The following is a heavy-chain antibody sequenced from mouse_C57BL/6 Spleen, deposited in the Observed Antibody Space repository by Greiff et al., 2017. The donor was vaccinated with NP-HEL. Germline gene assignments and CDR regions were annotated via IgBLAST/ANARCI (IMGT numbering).Heavy chain of an antibody. Sequence: EVQGVESGGDLVKPGGSLKLSCAASGFTFSSYGMSWVRQTPDKRLEWVATISSGGSYTYYPDSVKGRFTISRDNAKNTLYLQMSSLKSEDTAMYYCARQGGYDGGYYFDYWGQGTTLTVSS. CDR2: ISSGGSYT. CDR1: GFTFSSYG. J-gene: IGHJ2*01. CDR3: ARQGGYDGGYYFDY. D-gene: IGHD2-2*01. V-gene: IGHV5-6*01.